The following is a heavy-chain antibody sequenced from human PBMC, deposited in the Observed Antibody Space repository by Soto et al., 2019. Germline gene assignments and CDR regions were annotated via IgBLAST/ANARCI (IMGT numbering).Heavy chain of an antibody. CDR1: GYTFTRFV. CDR2: INAGNGNT. CDR3: AREELPQYWYFDL. J-gene: IGHJ2*01. V-gene: IGHV1-3*01. Sequence: ASVKVYCKASGYTFTRFVMHRVRQTPGQRPEWMGSINAGNGNTKYSQRFQGRVTITRDTSASTAYMELSNLRSEDTAVFSCAREELPQYWYFDLCGDGTLVTVSS. D-gene: IGHD1-7*01.